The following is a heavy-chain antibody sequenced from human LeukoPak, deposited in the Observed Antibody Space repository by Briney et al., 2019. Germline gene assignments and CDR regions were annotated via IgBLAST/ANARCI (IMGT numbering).Heavy chain of an antibody. Sequence: SETLSLTCTVSGGSVSSGSYYWSWIRQPPGKGLEWMGYIYYRGSTNYNPSLKSRVTISVDTSKNQFSLKLSSVTAADTAVYYCARVIGGGYFDYWGQGTLVTVSS. CDR3: ARVIGGGYFDY. V-gene: IGHV4-61*01. CDR1: GGSVSSGSYY. CDR2: IYYRGST. D-gene: IGHD3-22*01. J-gene: IGHJ4*02.